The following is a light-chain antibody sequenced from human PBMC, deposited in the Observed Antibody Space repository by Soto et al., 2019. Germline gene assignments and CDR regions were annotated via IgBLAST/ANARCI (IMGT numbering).Light chain of an antibody. J-gene: IGKJ1*01. CDR2: GAS. V-gene: IGKV3-20*01. CDR1: QSVSSSY. CDR3: QLART. Sequence: EIVLTQSPGTLSLSPGERATLSCRASQSVSSSYLAWYQQKPGQAPRLLIYGASSRATGIPDRFSGSGSGKDFTLTISRLEPEDFAVYYWQLARTFGQGTKVEIK.